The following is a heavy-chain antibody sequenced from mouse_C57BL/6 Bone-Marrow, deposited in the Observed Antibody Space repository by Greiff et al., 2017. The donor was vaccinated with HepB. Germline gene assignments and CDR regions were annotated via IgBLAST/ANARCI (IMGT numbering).Heavy chain of an antibody. CDR1: GYSITSGYY. Sequence: EVKLVESGPGLVKPSQSLSLTCSVTGYSITSGYYWYWSRQPPGNQLEWMGYRSYDGSNNYNPSLKNRISITRDTSKNQFFLKLTSVTTEVTATYYCERSQLRLCYFVFWGQGTTLTVSS. CDR3: ERSQLRLCYFVF. J-gene: IGHJ2*01. CDR2: RSYDGSN. V-gene: IGHV3-6*01. D-gene: IGHD3-2*02.